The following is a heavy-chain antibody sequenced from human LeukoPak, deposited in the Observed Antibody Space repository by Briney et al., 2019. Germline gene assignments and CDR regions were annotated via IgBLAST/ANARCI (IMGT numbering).Heavy chain of an antibody. D-gene: IGHD2-2*01. CDR1: GGSISSGDYY. J-gene: IGHJ4*02. CDR3: ARYCSSTSAKNFDY. V-gene: IGHV4-30-4*01. CDR2: TYYSGST. Sequence: PSQTLSLTCTVSGGSISSGDYYWSWIRQPPGKGLEWIGYTYYSGSTYYNPSLKSRVTISVDTSKNQFSLELSSVTAADTAVYYCARYCSSTSAKNFDYWGQGTLVTVSS.